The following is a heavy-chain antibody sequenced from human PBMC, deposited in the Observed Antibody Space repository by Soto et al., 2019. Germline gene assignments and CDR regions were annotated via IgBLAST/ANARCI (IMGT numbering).Heavy chain of an antibody. Sequence: EVQLLESGGGLVQPGGSVRLSCVASGFSFDSFAMNWVRQDPGKGLEWVSAVTGRGGTTYYRDSVKGRFTVSRDNSKNTVYLEMNSLRVEDTAVYYCARYKGPDFDIWGLGTMVTVSS. CDR2: VTGRGGTT. CDR1: GFSFDSFA. D-gene: IGHD5-12*01. J-gene: IGHJ3*02. V-gene: IGHV3-23*01. CDR3: ARYKGPDFDI.